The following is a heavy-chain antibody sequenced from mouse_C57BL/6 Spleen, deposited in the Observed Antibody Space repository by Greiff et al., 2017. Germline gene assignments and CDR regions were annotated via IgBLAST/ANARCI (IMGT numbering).Heavy chain of an antibody. CDR2: ISDGGSYT. D-gene: IGHD2-5*01. CDR1: GFTFSSYA. V-gene: IGHV5-4*01. CDR3: ARDRGDYSNFYYFDY. Sequence: EVHLVESGGGLVKPGGSLKLSCAASGFTFSSYAMSWVRQTPEKRLEWVATISDGGSYTYYPDNVKGRFTISRDNAKNNLYLQMSHLKSEDTAMYYCARDRGDYSNFYYFDYWGQGTTLTVSS. J-gene: IGHJ2*01.